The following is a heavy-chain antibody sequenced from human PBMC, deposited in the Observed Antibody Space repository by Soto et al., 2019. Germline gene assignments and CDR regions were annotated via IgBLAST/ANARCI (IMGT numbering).Heavy chain of an antibody. V-gene: IGHV3-23*01. Sequence: VGSLRLSCAASGGTCISYAMSWVRQATGKGLEWVSAISGSGGSTYYADSVKGRFAISRDDSKNMVYLQMNSLKTEDTGIYYCTTDSYSTMIVVRFDYWGHGTLVTVSS. CDR2: ISGSGGST. D-gene: IGHD3-22*01. CDR1: GGTCISYA. CDR3: TTDSYSTMIVVRFDY. J-gene: IGHJ4*01.